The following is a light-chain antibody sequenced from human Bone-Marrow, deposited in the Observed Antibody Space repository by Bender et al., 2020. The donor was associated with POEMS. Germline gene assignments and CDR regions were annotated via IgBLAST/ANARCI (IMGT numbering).Light chain of an antibody. CDR2: DVS. CDR3: FSYLGASTWV. V-gene: IGLV2-14*03. J-gene: IGLJ3*02. Sequence: QSALTQPASVSGSPGQSITISCTGTSSDVGVYNYVSWYQQHPGKAPKLMIYDVSNRPSGVSNRFSGSKSGNTASLTISGLLAEDEADYYCFSYLGASTWVFGGGTKVTVL. CDR1: SSDVGVYNY.